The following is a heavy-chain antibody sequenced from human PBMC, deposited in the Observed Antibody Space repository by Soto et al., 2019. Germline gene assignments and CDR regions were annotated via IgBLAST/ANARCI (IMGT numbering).Heavy chain of an antibody. Sequence: QVQLVQSGAEVKKPGSSVKVSCKASGGTFGSYAISWVRQAPGQGLEWMGGIIPIFGTANYAQKFQGRVTITADESTSTAYMELSSLRSEDTAVYYCARDKGMVRGVSTDYGMDVWGQGTTVTVSS. CDR1: GGTFGSYA. J-gene: IGHJ6*02. CDR3: ARDKGMVRGVSTDYGMDV. D-gene: IGHD3-10*01. V-gene: IGHV1-69*01. CDR2: IIPIFGTA.